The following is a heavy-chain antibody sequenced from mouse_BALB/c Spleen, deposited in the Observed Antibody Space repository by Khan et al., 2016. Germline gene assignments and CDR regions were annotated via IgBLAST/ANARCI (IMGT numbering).Heavy chain of an antibody. Sequence: EVKLLESGPGLVKPSQSLSPTCTVTGYSITSDYAWNWIRQFPGNKLEWMGYISYSGSTSYNPSLKSRISITRDTSKNQFFLQLNSVTTEDTATYYCARAPPRWYFDVWGAGTTVTVSS. CDR1: GYSITSDYA. CDR2: ISYSGST. V-gene: IGHV3-2*02. J-gene: IGHJ1*01. CDR3: ARAPPRWYFDV.